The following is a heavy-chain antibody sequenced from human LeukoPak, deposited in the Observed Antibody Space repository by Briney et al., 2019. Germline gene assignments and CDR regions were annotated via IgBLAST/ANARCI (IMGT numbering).Heavy chain of an antibody. CDR2: INHSGST. D-gene: IGHD3-10*01. CDR3: ARLGSRILWFGNYYMDV. V-gene: IGHV4-34*01. J-gene: IGHJ6*03. CDR1: GGSFSGYY. Sequence: SETLSLTCAVYGGSFSGYYWSWIRQPPGKGLEWIGEINHSGSTNYNPSLKSRVTISVDTSKNQFSLKLSSVTAADTAVYYCARLGSRILWFGNYYMDVWGKGTTVTISS.